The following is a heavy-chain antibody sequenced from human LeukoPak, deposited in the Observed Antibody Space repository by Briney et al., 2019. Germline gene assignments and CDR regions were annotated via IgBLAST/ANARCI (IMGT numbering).Heavy chain of an antibody. CDR2: IRSKANSYAT. Sequence: GGSLRLSCAASGFTFSGSAMRWVRQASGKGLEWVGRIRSKANSYATAYAASVKGRFTISRDDSKNTAYLQMNSLKTEDTAVYYCTRPKAGAFDYWGQGTLVTVSS. D-gene: IGHD6-19*01. V-gene: IGHV3-73*01. CDR3: TRPKAGAFDY. J-gene: IGHJ4*02. CDR1: GFTFSGSA.